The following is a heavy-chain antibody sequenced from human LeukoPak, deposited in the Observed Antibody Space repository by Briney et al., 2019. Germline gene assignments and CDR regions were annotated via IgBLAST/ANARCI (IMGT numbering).Heavy chain of an antibody. J-gene: IGHJ4*02. Sequence: GSLRLSCAASGFTFSSYSMNWVRQAPGKGLEWVGEINHSGSTNYNPSLKSRVTISVDTSKNQFSLKLSSVTAADTAVYYCARGLPPHYYGSGSYYNRWGQGTLVTVSS. CDR2: INHSGST. CDR3: ARGLPPHYYGSGSYYNR. V-gene: IGHV4-34*01. CDR1: GFTFSSYS. D-gene: IGHD3-10*01.